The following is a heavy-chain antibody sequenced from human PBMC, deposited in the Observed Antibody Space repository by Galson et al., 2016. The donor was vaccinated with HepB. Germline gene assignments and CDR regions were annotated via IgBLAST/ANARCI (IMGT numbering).Heavy chain of an antibody. CDR2: IYSGGST. V-gene: IGHV3-53*01. CDR3: ASMTGTTPGGY. CDR1: GFTVSNNY. Sequence: SLRLSCAASGFTVSNNYMSWVRQAPGKGLEWVSLIYSGGSTYYADSVKGRFTISRDNSKNTLYRQRNSLRAEDTAVYYCASMTGTTPGGYWGQGTLVTVSS. D-gene: IGHD1-20*01. J-gene: IGHJ4*02.